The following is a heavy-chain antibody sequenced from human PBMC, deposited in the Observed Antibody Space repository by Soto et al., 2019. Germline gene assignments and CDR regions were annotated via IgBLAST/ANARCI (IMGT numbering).Heavy chain of an antibody. Sequence: EVQLLESGGGLVQPGGSLRLSCAASGFTFSSYAMSWVRQAPGKGLEWVSAISGSSSYIYYADSVKGRFTISRDNAKNSLYLQMNSLRAEDTAVYYCARDQEQWLVTDYWGQGTLVTVSS. V-gene: IGHV3-21*01. J-gene: IGHJ4*02. CDR1: GFTFSSYA. D-gene: IGHD6-19*01. CDR2: ISGSSSYI. CDR3: ARDQEQWLVTDY.